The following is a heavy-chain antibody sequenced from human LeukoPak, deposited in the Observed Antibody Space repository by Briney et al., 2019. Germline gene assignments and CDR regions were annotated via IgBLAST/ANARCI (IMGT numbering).Heavy chain of an antibody. D-gene: IGHD6-19*01. CDR1: GFTFSSYG. Sequence: GSLRLSCAASGFTFSSYGMHWVRQAPGKGLEWVAVIWYDGSNKYYADSVKGRFTISRDNSKNTLHLQMNSLRAEDTAVYYCARVRRYSSGWYDYFDYWGQGTLVTVSS. CDR3: ARVRRYSSGWYDYFDY. V-gene: IGHV3-33*01. J-gene: IGHJ4*02. CDR2: IWYDGSNK.